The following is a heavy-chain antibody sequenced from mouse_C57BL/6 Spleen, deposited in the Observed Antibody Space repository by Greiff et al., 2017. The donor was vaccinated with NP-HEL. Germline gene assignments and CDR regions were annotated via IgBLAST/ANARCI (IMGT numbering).Heavy chain of an antibody. CDR3: ARGLGRDWYFDV. CDR1: GFTFSDYY. V-gene: IGHV5-16*01. J-gene: IGHJ1*03. CDR2: INYDGSST. Sequence: EVQLVESEGGLVQPGSSMKLSCTASGFTFSDYYMAWVRQVPEKGLEWVANINYDGSSTYYLDSLKSRFIISRDNAKNILYLQMSSLKSEDTATYYCARGLGRDWYFDVWGTGTTVTVSS. D-gene: IGHD4-1*01.